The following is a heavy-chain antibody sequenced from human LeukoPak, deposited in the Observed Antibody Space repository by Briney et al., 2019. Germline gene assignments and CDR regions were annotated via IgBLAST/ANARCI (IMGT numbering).Heavy chain of an antibody. Sequence: PGGSLRLSCAASGFNFSTYEMNWVRQAPGKGLEWISYISAIDNTIYYADSVMGRFTFSSDNAKNSVYLQLNSLGAEDTAVYYCARGSEYDVLTGYFPFDSWGQGTLVTVSS. V-gene: IGHV3-48*03. D-gene: IGHD3-9*01. J-gene: IGHJ4*02. CDR2: ISAIDNTI. CDR1: GFNFSTYE. CDR3: ARGSEYDVLTGYFPFDS.